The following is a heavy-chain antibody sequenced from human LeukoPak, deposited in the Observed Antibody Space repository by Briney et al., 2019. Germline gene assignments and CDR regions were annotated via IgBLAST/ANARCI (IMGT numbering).Heavy chain of an antibody. V-gene: IGHV1-2*02. J-gene: IGHJ4*02. Sequence: ASVTVSFTCSAYTFTGCYIHWVRHGPGQGLERVGWINSNSGGTNYAPKFQGRVTMTRDTSITTAYMELNSLTSDDTAVYYCARDSVGYGSGLLWGQGTLVTVSS. CDR3: ARDSVGYGSGLL. CDR1: AYTFTGCY. D-gene: IGHD3-10*01. CDR2: INSNSGGT.